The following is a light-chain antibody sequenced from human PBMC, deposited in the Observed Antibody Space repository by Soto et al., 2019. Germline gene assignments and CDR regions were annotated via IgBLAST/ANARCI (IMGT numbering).Light chain of an antibody. CDR2: DAS. V-gene: IGKV1-5*01. CDR3: QQYNSYPYT. CDR1: QSISSW. Sequence: DIQMTPSPSTLSASVGDRVTITCRASQSISSWLAWYQQKPGKAPKLLIYDASSLESGVASRFSGSGSGTEFTLTISSLQPDDFATYYCQQYNSYPYTFGQGTKLEIK. J-gene: IGKJ2*01.